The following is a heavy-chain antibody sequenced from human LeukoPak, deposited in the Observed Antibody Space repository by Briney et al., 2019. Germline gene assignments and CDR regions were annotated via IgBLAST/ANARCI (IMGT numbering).Heavy chain of an antibody. CDR2: IKQDATDK. CDR3: ARERYGRDAFDI. D-gene: IGHD4-17*01. J-gene: IGHJ3*02. CDR1: GFTFSRHW. Sequence: PGGSLGLSCAASGFTFSRHWMSWVRQVPGKGLEWVANIKQDATDKYYVDSVEGRFTISRDNAKNLLYLQMNSLRAEDTAVYYCARERYGRDAFDIWGQGTMVTVSS. V-gene: IGHV3-7*03.